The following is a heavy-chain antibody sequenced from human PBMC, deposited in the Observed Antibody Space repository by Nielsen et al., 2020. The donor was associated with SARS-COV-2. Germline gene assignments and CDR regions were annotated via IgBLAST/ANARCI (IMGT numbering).Heavy chain of an antibody. V-gene: IGHV4-30-4*01. Sequence: SETLSLTCTVSGGSISSGDYYWSWIRQPPGKGLEWIGYIYYSGSTYYNPSLKSRVTISVDTSKNQFSLKLSSVTAADTAVYHCASSSHHYYYYGMDVWGQGTTVTVSS. CDR1: GGSISSGDYY. J-gene: IGHJ6*02. CDR3: ASSSHHYYYYGMDV. CDR2: IYYSGST. D-gene: IGHD2-15*01.